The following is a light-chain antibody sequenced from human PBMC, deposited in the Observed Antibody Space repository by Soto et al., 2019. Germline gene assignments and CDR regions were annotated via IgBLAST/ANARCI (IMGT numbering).Light chain of an antibody. J-gene: IGKJ2*01. CDR3: PQYATSPYT. Sequence: EIVLTQSPGTLSLSPGERATLSCRASQGVTSSYLAWYQHKSGQAPRLLIFTASTTATGVPDRFSGSGSGTDFTLTISRLEPEDFAVYYCPQYATSPYTFGQVTKLEIK. V-gene: IGKV3-20*01. CDR2: TAS. CDR1: QGVTSSY.